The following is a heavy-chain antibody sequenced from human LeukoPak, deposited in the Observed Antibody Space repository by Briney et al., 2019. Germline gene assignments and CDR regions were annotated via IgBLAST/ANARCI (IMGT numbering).Heavy chain of an antibody. V-gene: IGHV1-69*06. Sequence: GASVKVSCKASGASFSSYAISWVRQAPGQGLEWMGRIIPIFGTPNYAQRFQGRVTITADIVSSTAYMEVNNLTSEDTAVYFCAKQGALRQADYMDVWGNGTTFTVSS. CDR2: IIPIFGTP. CDR1: GASFSSYA. CDR3: AKQGALRQADYMDV. J-gene: IGHJ6*03.